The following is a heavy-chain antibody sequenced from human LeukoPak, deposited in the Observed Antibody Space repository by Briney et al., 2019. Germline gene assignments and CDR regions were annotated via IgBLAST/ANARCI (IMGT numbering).Heavy chain of an antibody. D-gene: IGHD2-15*01. J-gene: IGHJ5*02. CDR3: AKGRVVDWFDP. CDR1: GFTFSSYE. Sequence: PGGSLRLSCAASGFTFSSYEMNWVRQAPGKGLEWVSYISSSGSTIYYADSVKGRFTISRDNSKNTLYLQMNSLRAEDTAVYYCAKGRVVDWFDPWGQGTLVTVSS. CDR2: ISSSGSTI. V-gene: IGHV3-48*03.